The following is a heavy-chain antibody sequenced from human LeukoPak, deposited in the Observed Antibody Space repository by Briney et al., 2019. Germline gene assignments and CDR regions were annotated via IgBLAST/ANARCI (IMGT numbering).Heavy chain of an antibody. V-gene: IGHV3-23*01. Sequence: GGSLRLSCAASGFTFSSYGMSWVRQAPGKGLEWVSGISGSGGGTSYADSVKGRFTISRDNSKNTLYLQMSSLRAEDTAVYYCAKAGGYGSGSYLTWFDPWGQGTLVTVSS. J-gene: IGHJ5*02. CDR1: GFTFSSYG. CDR3: AKAGGYGSGSYLTWFDP. D-gene: IGHD3-10*01. CDR2: ISGSGGGT.